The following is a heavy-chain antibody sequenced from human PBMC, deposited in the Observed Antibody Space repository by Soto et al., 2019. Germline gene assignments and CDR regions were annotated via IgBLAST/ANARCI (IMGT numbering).Heavy chain of an antibody. CDR1: GGSISGSNYY. V-gene: IGHV4-39*01. CDR2: IYYSGST. CDR3: ARHELAAAGTGWCGP. Sequence: NPSATLSLTYTVSGGSISGSNYYWGWIRQPPGKDLEWIGSIYYSGSTHYNPSLESRVTTSIDTYKNQFSLSLWPVSAADTAVYYCARHELAAAGTGWCGPWGQGSLV. D-gene: IGHD6-13*01. J-gene: IGHJ5*02.